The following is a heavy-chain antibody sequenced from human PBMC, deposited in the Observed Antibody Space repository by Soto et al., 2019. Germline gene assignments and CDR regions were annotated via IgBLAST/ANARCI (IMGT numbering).Heavy chain of an antibody. CDR3: ARLTIVVVTFDY. Sequence: PSETLSLTCTVSGGSISSSSYYWGWIRQPPGKGLEWIGSIYYSGSTYYNPSLKSRVTISVDTSKNQFSLKLSSVTAADTAVYYCARLTIVVVTFDYWGQGTLVTVSS. V-gene: IGHV4-39*01. CDR2: IYYSGST. CDR1: GGSISSSSYY. D-gene: IGHD3-22*01. J-gene: IGHJ4*02.